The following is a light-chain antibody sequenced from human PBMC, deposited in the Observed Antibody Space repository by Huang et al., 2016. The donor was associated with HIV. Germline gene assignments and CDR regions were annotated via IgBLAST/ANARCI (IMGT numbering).Light chain of an antibody. Sequence: IQLTQSPSSLSASVGDRVTITCRASQGISSYLTWFQQKPGKAPKLLIYAASTLQSGVPSIFSGSGSGTDFALTISSLQPEDFATYYCQHLNGYPLTFGGGTKVEIK. CDR2: AAS. CDR3: QHLNGYPLT. CDR1: QGISSY. V-gene: IGKV1-9*01. J-gene: IGKJ4*01.